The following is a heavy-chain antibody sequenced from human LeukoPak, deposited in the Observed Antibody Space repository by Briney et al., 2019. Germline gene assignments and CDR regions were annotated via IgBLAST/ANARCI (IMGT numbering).Heavy chain of an antibody. CDR1: GYTFTSYA. J-gene: IGHJ6*02. Sequence: ASVKVSCKASGYTFTSYAMHWVRQAPGQRPEWMGWINAGNGNTKYSQKFQGRVSITRDTSASTAYMELSSLRSEDTAVYYCARDGYCSSTSCYKGLNYYYGMDVWGQGTTVTVSS. CDR2: INAGNGNT. D-gene: IGHD2-2*02. V-gene: IGHV1-3*01. CDR3: ARDGYCSSTSCYKGLNYYYGMDV.